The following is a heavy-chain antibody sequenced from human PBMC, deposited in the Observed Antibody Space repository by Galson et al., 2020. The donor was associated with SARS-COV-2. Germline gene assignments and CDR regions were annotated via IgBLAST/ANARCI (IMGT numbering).Heavy chain of an antibody. D-gene: IGHD4-4*01. V-gene: IGHV3-11*04. CDR2: IKNRGDTM. CDR1: GFIFFDAH. Sequence: GESLKISCAASGFIFFDAHMTWIRQAPGKGLEWISYIKNRGDTMYYADSVKGRFTISRDNSKNTLYLQMNSLRAEDTAVYYCARDRVGGDGYSSWGHDAFDIWGQGAMVTVSS. CDR3: ARDRVGGDGYSSWGHDAFDI. J-gene: IGHJ3*02.